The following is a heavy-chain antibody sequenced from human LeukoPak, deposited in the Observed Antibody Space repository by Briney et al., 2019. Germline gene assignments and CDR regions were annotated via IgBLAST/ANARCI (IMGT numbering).Heavy chain of an antibody. CDR1: GFTFSSYG. CDR3: AKQNRVARQWLVRGGFDY. V-gene: IGHV3-23*01. CDR2: ISGSGGST. D-gene: IGHD6-19*01. Sequence: GGSLRLSCAASGFTFSSYGMSWVRQAPGKGLEWVSAISGSGGSTYYADSVKGRFTISRDNSKNTLYLQMNSLRAEDTAVYYCAKQNRVARQWLVRGGFDYWGQGTLVTVSS. J-gene: IGHJ4*02.